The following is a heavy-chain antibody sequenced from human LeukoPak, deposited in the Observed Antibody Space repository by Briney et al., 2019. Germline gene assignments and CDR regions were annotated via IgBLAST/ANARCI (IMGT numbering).Heavy chain of an antibody. CDR1: GFTFSSYW. J-gene: IGHJ6*02. CDR3: ARGITIFGVVTQYYYYGMDV. Sequence: GGSLRLSCAASGFTFSSYWMSWVRQAPGKGLEWVANIKQDGSEKYYVDSVKGRFTISRDNAKNSLYLQMNSLRAEGTAVYYCARGITIFGVVTQYYYYGMDVWGQGTTVTVSS. V-gene: IGHV3-7*04. CDR2: IKQDGSEK. D-gene: IGHD3-3*01.